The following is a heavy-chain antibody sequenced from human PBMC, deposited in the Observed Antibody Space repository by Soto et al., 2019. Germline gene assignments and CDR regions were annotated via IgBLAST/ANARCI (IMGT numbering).Heavy chain of an antibody. Sequence: EVQLLESGGGLVQPGGSLRLSCAASGFTFSSYAMSWVRQAPGKGLEWVSAISGSGGSTYYADSVTGRFTISRDNSKNTLYLQMNSLRAEDTAVYYCAKDQKDIVVVVAATVADAFDIWGQGTMVTVSS. CDR1: GFTFSSYA. D-gene: IGHD2-15*01. V-gene: IGHV3-23*01. J-gene: IGHJ3*02. CDR2: ISGSGGST. CDR3: AKDQKDIVVVVAATVADAFDI.